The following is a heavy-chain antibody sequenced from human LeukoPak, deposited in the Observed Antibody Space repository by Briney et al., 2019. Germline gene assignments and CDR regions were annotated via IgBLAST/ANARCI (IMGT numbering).Heavy chain of an antibody. D-gene: IGHD2-8*02. J-gene: IGHJ5*02. CDR2: IYYSGTT. V-gene: IGHV4-39*01. CDR1: GGSIISSSYN. Sequence: SETLSLTCTVSGGSIISSSYNWGWIRQPPGKGPEWIGTIYYSGTTYYNPSLQSRVTISVDTSKNEFSLKVNSVTAADTAVYYCARLPTGFPNWFDPWGQGTRVTVSS. CDR3: ARLPTGFPNWFDP.